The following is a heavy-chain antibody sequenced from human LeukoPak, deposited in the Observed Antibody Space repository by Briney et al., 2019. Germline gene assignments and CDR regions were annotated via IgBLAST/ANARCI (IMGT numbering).Heavy chain of an antibody. CDR1: GFTFSRHW. CDR3: ARICSSTDCLIPD. V-gene: IGHV3-74*01. CDR2: INSDASDT. J-gene: IGHJ4*02. Sequence: GGSLRLSCAASGFTFSRHWMHWVRQAPGKGLVWISRINSDASDTDYADFVKGRFTISRDNAKNTVYLQINSLRDEDTAVYYCARICSSTDCLIPDWGQGTLVTVSS. D-gene: IGHD2-2*01.